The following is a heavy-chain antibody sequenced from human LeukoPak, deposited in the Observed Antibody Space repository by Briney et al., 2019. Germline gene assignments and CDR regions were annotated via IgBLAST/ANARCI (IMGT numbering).Heavy chain of an antibody. CDR3: ARRVSSGWFYFDY. CDR2: ISSSGSTI. D-gene: IGHD6-19*01. J-gene: IGHJ4*02. Sequence: GGSLRLSCAASGFTFSDYYMSWIRQAPGKGLEWVSYISSSGSTIYYADSVKGRFTISRDNAKNSLYLQMNSLRAEDTAVYYCARRVSSGWFYFDYWGQGTLATVSS. CDR1: GFTFSDYY. V-gene: IGHV3-11*01.